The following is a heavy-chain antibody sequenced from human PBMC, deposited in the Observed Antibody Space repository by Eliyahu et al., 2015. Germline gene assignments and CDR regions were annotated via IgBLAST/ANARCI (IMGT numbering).Heavy chain of an antibody. CDR2: ISSSSSTI. CDR1: GFTFSSYS. J-gene: IGHJ6*02. V-gene: IGHV3-48*01. Sequence: EVQLVESGGGLVQPGGSLRLSCAASGFTFSSYSMNWVRQAPGKGLEWVSYISSSSSTIYYADSVKGRFTISRDNAKNSLYLQMNSLRAEDTAVYYCARVGENYYYGMDVWGQGTTVTVSS. CDR3: ARVGENYYYGMDV. D-gene: IGHD3-10*01.